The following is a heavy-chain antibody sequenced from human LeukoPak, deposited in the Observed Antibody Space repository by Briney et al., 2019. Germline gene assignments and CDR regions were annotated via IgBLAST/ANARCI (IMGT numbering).Heavy chain of an antibody. CDR2: TVVGSGNT. J-gene: IGHJ3*02. D-gene: IGHD1-26*01. CDR1: GFTFTSSA. CDR3: AAGGGSYYVYGAFDI. V-gene: IGHV1-58*02. Sequence: ASVKVSCKASGFTFTSSAMQWVRQARGQRLVWIGWTVVGSGNTNYAQKFRERVTITGDMSTSTAYMELSSLRSEDTAVYYCAAGGGSYYVYGAFDIWGQGTMVTVSS.